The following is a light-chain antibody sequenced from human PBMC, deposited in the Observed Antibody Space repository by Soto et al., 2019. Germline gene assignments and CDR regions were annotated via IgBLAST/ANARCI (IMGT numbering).Light chain of an antibody. V-gene: IGKV1-33*01. J-gene: IGKJ1*01. CDR2: DSS. CDR1: QDISNY. Sequence: DIQMTQSPSSLSASVGDRVTLTCQASQDISNYLNWYQQKPGQAPKLLIYDSSALETGVPSRFSGSGAGTDFTFTISSLQPEDFATYYCLQDYNYPWTFGQGTRGDIK. CDR3: LQDYNYPWT.